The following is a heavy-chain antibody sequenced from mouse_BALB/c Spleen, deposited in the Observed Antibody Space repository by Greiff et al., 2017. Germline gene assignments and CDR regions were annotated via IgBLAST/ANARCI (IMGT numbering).Heavy chain of an antibody. V-gene: IGHV2-9*02. J-gene: IGHJ3*01. D-gene: IGHD2-1*01. CDR3: AIYYGNYAGY. Sequence: VQLKESGPGLVAPSQSLSITCTVSGFSLTSYGVHWVRQPPGKGLEWLGVIWAGGSTNYNSALMSRLSISKDNSKSQVFLKMNSLQTDDTAMYYCAIYYGNYAGYWGQGTLVTVSA. CDR1: GFSLTSYG. CDR2: IWAGGST.